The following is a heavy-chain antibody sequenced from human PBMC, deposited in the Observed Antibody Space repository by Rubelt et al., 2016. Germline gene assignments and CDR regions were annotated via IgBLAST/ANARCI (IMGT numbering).Heavy chain of an antibody. D-gene: IGHD5-12*01. V-gene: IGHV4-34*01. CDR2: INHSGRT. CDR3: AGDGSGGGGGAFDY. Sequence: EWIGEINHSGRTNYNPSLKSRVTISVDTSKNQFSLKMSSVTAAATAGYYWAGDGSGGGGGAFDYWGQGTLVTVSS. J-gene: IGHJ4*02.